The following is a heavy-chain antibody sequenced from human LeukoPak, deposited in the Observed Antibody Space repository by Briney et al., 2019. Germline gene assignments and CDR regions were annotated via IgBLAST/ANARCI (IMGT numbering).Heavy chain of an antibody. CDR3: ARDPNGDYIGAFEI. D-gene: IGHD4-17*01. CDR2: IHTRGT. Sequence: PGGSPRLSCAASGFTSSSYAMSWVRQAPGKGLEWVSAIHTRGTQYADSVKGRFTISRDNSKNTLYLQMNSLRAEDTAVYYCARDPNGDYIGAFEIWGQGTKVTVSS. V-gene: IGHV3-23*05. J-gene: IGHJ3*02. CDR1: GFTSSSYA.